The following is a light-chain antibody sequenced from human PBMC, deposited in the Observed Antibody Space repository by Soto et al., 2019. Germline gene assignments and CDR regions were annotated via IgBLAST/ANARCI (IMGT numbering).Light chain of an antibody. V-gene: IGLV3-21*02. Sequence: SYELTQTSSVSGAPGQTAKITCGGNNIGSKSVHWYQQKAGQAPVLVVHDDSDRPSGITERFSGSNSANTATLTISRVEAGDEGDYYCQVWESSGDHGVFAGGTKLTVL. CDR1: NIGSKS. J-gene: IGLJ2*01. CDR3: QVWESSGDHGV. CDR2: DDS.